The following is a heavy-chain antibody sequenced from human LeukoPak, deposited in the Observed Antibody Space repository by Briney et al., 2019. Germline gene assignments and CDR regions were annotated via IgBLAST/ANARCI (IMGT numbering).Heavy chain of an antibody. Sequence: GGSLRLSCAASGFTFSSYWMSWVRQAPGKGLEWVANIKQDGSEKYYVDSVKGRFTISRDNAKNSLYLQMNSLRAEDTGVYYCARDLSTNYYDSSGYSDYWGQGTLVTVSS. CDR3: ARDLSTNYYDSSGYSDY. J-gene: IGHJ4*02. CDR1: GFTFSSYW. D-gene: IGHD3-22*01. V-gene: IGHV3-7*03. CDR2: IKQDGSEK.